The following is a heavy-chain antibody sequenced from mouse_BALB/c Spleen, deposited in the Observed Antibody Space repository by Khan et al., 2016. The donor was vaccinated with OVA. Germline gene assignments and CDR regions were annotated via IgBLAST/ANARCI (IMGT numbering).Heavy chain of an antibody. CDR3: ARQNYYGYALDY. V-gene: IGHV3-2*02. D-gene: IGHD1-1*01. CDR1: GYSITSNYA. J-gene: IGHJ4*01. Sequence: VQLKESGPGLVKPSQSLSLTCTVTGYSITSNYAWSWIRQFPGNKLEWMGYISYSGSTNYNPSLKSRISVTRDTSANQFFLQLNSVTTEDTATYYCARQNYYGYALDYWGQGTSVTVSS. CDR2: ISYSGST.